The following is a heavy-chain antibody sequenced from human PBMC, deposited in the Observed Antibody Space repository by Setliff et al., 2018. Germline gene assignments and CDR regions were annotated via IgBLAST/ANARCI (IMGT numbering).Heavy chain of an antibody. CDR3: ARHRGRAAAGTCFDI. CDR1: GYSFTNYW. CDR2: IYPLDSDT. D-gene: IGHD6-13*01. J-gene: IGHJ4*02. Sequence: GESLKISCKGSGYSFTNYWNGWVRRMPGKGLEWMGIIYPLDSDTRYSPSFQGQVTISADKSVSTAYLQWSSLKASDTAIYYCARHRGRAAAGTCFDIWGQGTLVTVSS. V-gene: IGHV5-51*01.